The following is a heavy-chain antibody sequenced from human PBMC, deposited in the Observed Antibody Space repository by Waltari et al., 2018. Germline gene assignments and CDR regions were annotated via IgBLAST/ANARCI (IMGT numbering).Heavy chain of an antibody. CDR2: IYTSGST. CDR1: GGSISSGSYY. V-gene: IGHV4-61*09. CDR3: AGNSGSYYYYYYGMDV. J-gene: IGHJ6*02. Sequence: QVQLQESGPGLVKPSQTLSLTCTVSGGSISSGSYYWSWIRQPAGKGLEWIGYIYTSGSTNYHPSTKSRVTISVDTSKNQFSLKLSSVTAADTAVYYCAGNSGSYYYYYYGMDVWGQGTTVTVSS. D-gene: IGHD1-26*01.